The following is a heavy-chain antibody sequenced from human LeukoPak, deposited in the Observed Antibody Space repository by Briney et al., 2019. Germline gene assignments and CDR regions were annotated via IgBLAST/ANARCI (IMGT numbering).Heavy chain of an antibody. D-gene: IGHD6-13*01. Sequence: GSSVKVSCKASGGTFSSYAISWVRQAPGQGLEWMGGIIPIFGTANYAQKFQGRVTITADESTSTAYMELSSLRSEDTAVYYCARQPARYSSSWYDYYYMDVWGKGTTVTVSS. J-gene: IGHJ6*03. CDR1: GGTFSSYA. CDR3: ARQPARYSSSWYDYYYMDV. CDR2: IIPIFGTA. V-gene: IGHV1-69*01.